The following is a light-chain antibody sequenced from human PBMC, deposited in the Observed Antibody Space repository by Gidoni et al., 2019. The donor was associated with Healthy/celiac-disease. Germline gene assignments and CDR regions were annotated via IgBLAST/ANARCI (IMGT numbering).Light chain of an antibody. CDR1: QSVSSN. CDR2: GAS. V-gene: IGKV3-15*01. Sequence: EIVMTQCPATLSVSPGERATLSCRASQSVSSNLAWYQQKPGQAPRLLIYGASTRATGIPARCSGSGSGTEFTLTISSLQSEDFAVYYCQQYNNWPRTFGPGTKVDIK. CDR3: QQYNNWPRT. J-gene: IGKJ3*01.